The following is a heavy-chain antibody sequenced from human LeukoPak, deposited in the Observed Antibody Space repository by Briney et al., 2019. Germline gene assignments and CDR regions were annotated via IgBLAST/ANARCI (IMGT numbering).Heavy chain of an antibody. CDR1: GFTFGDYA. CDR2: IRSRAYGATT. CDR3: TRVASRVMTTYYFDY. J-gene: IGHJ4*02. Sequence: GGSLRLSCTASGFTFGDYALSWFRQAPGKGLEWVAFIRSRAYGATTEYAASVKDRFTISRDDSESTAYLHMNSLKTGDTAVYYCTRVASRVMTTYYFDYWGQGALVTVSS. D-gene: IGHD3-16*01. V-gene: IGHV3-49*03.